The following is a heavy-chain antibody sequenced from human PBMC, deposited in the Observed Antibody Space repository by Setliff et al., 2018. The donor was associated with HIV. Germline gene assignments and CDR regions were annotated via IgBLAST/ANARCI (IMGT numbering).Heavy chain of an antibody. J-gene: IGHJ3*02. CDR3: VRDHMWAFDT. D-gene: IGHD2-21*01. CDR2: ISDNREI. V-gene: IGHV3-21*05. CDR1: GFTLSSYN. Sequence: GGSLRLSCAASGFTLSSYNMNWVRQAPGKGLEWVSYISDNREIYADSVKGRFTISRDNARNSLYLQMDSLRAEDTAVYYCVRDHMWAFDTWGQGTMVTVSS.